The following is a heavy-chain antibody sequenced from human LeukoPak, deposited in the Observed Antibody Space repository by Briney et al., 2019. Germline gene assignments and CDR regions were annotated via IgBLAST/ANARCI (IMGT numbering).Heavy chain of an antibody. Sequence: SETLSLTCTVSGGSISSSSYYWGWIRQPPGKGLEWIGSIYYSGSTYYNPSLKSRVTISVDTSKNQFSLKLSSVTAADTAVYYCARLATEFDYWGQGTLVTVSS. J-gene: IGHJ4*02. CDR3: ARLATEFDY. V-gene: IGHV4-39*01. CDR1: GGSISSSSYY. D-gene: IGHD1-26*01. CDR2: IYYSGST.